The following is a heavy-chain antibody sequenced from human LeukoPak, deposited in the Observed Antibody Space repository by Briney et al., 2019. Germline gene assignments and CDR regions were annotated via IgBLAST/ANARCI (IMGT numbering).Heavy chain of an antibody. CDR3: VRKDCSSTSSFDP. CDR2: VSWNGSRT. Sequence: GGSLRLSCAASGFTFSNSDMNWVHQAPGKGLEWVSGVSWNGSRTHYADSVKGRFVISRDNSRNTLYLQTNSLRAEDTAVCYCVRKDCSSTSSFDPWGQGTLVTVSS. J-gene: IGHJ5*02. D-gene: IGHD2-2*01. CDR1: GFTFSNSD. V-gene: IGHV3-35*01.